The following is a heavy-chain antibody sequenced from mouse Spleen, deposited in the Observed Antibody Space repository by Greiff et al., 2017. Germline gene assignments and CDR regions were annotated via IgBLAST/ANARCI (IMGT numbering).Heavy chain of an antibody. CDR3: ARHRYYGNLYYFDY. CDR2: ISSGGSYT. V-gene: IGHV5-9-3*01. CDR1: GFTFSSYA. J-gene: IGHJ2*01. Sequence: EVQGVESGGGLVKPGGSLKLSCAASGFTFSSYAMSWVRQTPEKRLEWVATISSGGSYTYYPDSVKGRFTISRDNAKNTLYLQMSSLRSEDTAMYYCARHRYYGNLYYFDYWGQGTTLTVSS. D-gene: IGHD2-1*01.